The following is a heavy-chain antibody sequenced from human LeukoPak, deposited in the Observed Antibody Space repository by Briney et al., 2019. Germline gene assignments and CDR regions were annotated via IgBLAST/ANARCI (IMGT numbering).Heavy chain of an antibody. J-gene: IGHJ4*02. CDR2: IYYSGST. V-gene: IGHV4-59*01. CDR1: GGSISSYY. Sequence: PSETLSLTCTVSGGSISSYYWSWIRQPPGKGLEWIGYIYYSGSTNYNPSLTSRVTISVEMSKNQFSLKLSSVTAADTAVYYCARVGSSGWWDLDYWGQGALVTVSS. CDR3: ARVGSSGWWDLDY. D-gene: IGHD6-19*01.